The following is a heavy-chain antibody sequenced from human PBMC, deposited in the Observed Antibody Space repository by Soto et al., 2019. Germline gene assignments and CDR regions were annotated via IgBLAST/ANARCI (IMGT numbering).Heavy chain of an antibody. CDR2: ISQDGNTQ. CDR3: VGRIHFGY. CDR1: GFTFSSDG. V-gene: IGHV3-30*03. Sequence: GGSLRLSCEASGFTFSSDGMHWVRQAPGKGLEWVAVISQDGNTQSYADSVKGRFTISRDNSRSTLFLQMNSLSVEDTAVYYCVGRIHFGYWGQGTLVTVSS. D-gene: IGHD3-10*01. J-gene: IGHJ4*02.